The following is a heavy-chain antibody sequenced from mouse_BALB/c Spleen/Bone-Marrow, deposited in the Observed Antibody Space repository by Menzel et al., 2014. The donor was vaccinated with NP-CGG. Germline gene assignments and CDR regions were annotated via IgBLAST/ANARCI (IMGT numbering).Heavy chain of an antibody. CDR2: IDPANGNT. Sequence: VQLQQSGAELVKPGASVKLSCTASGFNIXDTYIHWVKQRPEQGLEWIGRIDPANGNTKYDPKFQGKATITADTSSNTAYLQLSSLTSEDTAVYYCARRLRSAVDYWGQGTSVTVSS. J-gene: IGHJ4*01. V-gene: IGHV14-3*02. D-gene: IGHD1-1*01. CDR3: ARRLRSAVDY. CDR1: GFNIXDTY.